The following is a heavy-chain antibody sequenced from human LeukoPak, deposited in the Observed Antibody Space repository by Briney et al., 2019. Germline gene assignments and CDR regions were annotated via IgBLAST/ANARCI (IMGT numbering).Heavy chain of an antibody. D-gene: IGHD2-15*01. CDR1: GYSFIGYY. V-gene: IGHV1-2*02. Sequence: ASVKVSCKASGYSFIGYYINWVRQAPGQGLEWMGWINPNSGDTNFAQNFQGRVTMTRDTSISTAYMELSRLRSDDTAVYYCARGLGYCSGGNCYSWFDPWGQGTLVTVSS. CDR3: ARGLGYCSGGNCYSWFDP. CDR2: INPNSGDT. J-gene: IGHJ5*02.